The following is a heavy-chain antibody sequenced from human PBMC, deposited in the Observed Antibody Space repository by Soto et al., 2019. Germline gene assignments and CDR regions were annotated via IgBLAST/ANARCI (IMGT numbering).Heavy chain of an antibody. J-gene: IGHJ4*02. Sequence: EVQLVESGGGLVQPGGSLRLSCEASGLTFSDHSRDWVRQAPGKGLEGVGRTKNKANSYTTEYAASVKGRFTISRDDSKNSLYLQMNSLKTEDTAVYYCARTTQGSYWSLGYWGQGTLVTVSS. V-gene: IGHV3-72*01. CDR1: GLTFSDHS. CDR3: ARTTQGSYWSLGY. D-gene: IGHD1-26*01. CDR2: TKNKANSYTT.